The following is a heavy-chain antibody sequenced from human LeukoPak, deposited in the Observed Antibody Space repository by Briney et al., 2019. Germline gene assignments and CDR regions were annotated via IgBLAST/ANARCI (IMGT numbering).Heavy chain of an antibody. CDR3: ARDARLIDY. V-gene: IGHV4-34*01. CDR1: GGSFSGYY. Sequence: SETLSLTCAVYGGSFSGYYWSWIRQPPGKGLEWIGEINHSGSTNYNPSLKSRVTISVDTSKNQFSLKLSSETAADTAVYYCARDARLIDYWGQGTLVTVSS. CDR2: INHSGST. J-gene: IGHJ4*02. D-gene: IGHD4/OR15-4a*01.